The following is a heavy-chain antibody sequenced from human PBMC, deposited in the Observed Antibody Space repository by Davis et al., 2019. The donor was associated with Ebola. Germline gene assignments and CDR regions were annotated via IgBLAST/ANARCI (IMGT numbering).Heavy chain of an antibody. CDR2: VFYTGDT. V-gene: IGHV4-59*08. D-gene: IGHD2-21*01. J-gene: IGHJ3*02. CDR1: GGSISGDS. CDR3: ARGNRQGPYSAFEI. Sequence: PGGSLRLSCTVSGGSISGDSWSWIRQPPGKGLEWIGYVFYTGDTKYNPSLGGRVTLAVDTSKNQFSLKLNFVTAADTAVYYCARGNRQGPYSAFEIWGQGTMITVSS.